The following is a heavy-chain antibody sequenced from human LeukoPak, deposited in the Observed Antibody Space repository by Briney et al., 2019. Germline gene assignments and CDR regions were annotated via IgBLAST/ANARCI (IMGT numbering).Heavy chain of an antibody. CDR2: ISSSSSYI. D-gene: IGHD1-26*01. J-gene: IGHJ6*03. V-gene: IGHV3-21*01. CDR3: ARGGVGAKYYMDV. CDR1: GFTFSSYS. Sequence: GGSLRLSCAASGFTFSSYSMNWVRQAPGKGLEWVSSISSSSSYIYYADSVKGRFTISRDNAKNSLYLQMNSLRAEDTAVYYCARGGVGAKYYMDVWGKGTMVTVSS.